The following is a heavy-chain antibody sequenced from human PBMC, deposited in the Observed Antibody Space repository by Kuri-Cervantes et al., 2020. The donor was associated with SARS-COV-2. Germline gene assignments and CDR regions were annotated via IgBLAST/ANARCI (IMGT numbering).Heavy chain of an antibody. D-gene: IGHD6-19*01. Sequence: ETLSLTCAASGFTFSGHWIHWVRQAPGKGLEWVANIKHDGSEKYYVDSVKGRFTISRDNAKNSLYVQMNSLRAEDTAVYYCVREDSSGWRHSGMDVWGQGTTVTVSS. CDR3: VREDSSGWRHSGMDV. V-gene: IGHV3-7*01. J-gene: IGHJ6*02. CDR1: GFTFSGHW. CDR2: IKHDGSEK.